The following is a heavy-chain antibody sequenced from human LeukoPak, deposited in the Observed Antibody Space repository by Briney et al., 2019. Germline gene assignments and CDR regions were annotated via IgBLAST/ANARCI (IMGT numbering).Heavy chain of an antibody. CDR2: FDPEDGET. CDR1: GYTLTELS. J-gene: IGHJ5*02. V-gene: IGHV1-24*01. Sequence: ASVKVSCKVSGYTLTELSMHWVRQAPGKGLEWMGGFDPEDGETIYAQKFQGRVTMTEDTSTDTAYMELSSLRSDDTAVYYCAREPPVATVTISWFDPWGQGTLVTVSS. D-gene: IGHD4-17*01. CDR3: AREPPVATVTISWFDP.